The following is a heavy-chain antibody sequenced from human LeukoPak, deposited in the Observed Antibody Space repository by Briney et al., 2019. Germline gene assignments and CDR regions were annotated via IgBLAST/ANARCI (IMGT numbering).Heavy chain of an antibody. J-gene: IGHJ4*02. Sequence: PGGSLRLSCAASGFNISDFWMTWVRQAPGRGLEWVAVISSDGTSKYYADSVKGRFTISRDNSKDMLYLQMNNLRPEDTALYYCARDVILPGNFFDYWGQGTLVTVSS. CDR2: ISSDGTSK. CDR1: GFNISDFW. CDR3: ARDVILPGNFFDY. D-gene: IGHD3-9*01. V-gene: IGHV3-30-3*01.